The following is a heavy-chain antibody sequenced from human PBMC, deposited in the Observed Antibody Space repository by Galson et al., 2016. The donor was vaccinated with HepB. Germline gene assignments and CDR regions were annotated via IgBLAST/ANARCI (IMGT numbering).Heavy chain of an antibody. Sequence: SGAEVKKPGESLRISCTGSGYSLTTYWISWVRQMPRTGLEWVGRIAPSPSSAPYSPPFHGHVTISVDKSPSTSYLQWSSLKASDAAMYFCTRQGESGGGRAAAAGTDYWGQGTLVTVSS. D-gene: IGHD6-13*01. CDR2: IAPSPSSA. J-gene: IGHJ4*02. V-gene: IGHV5-10-1*01. CDR3: TRQGESGGGRAAAAGTDY. CDR1: GYSLTTYW.